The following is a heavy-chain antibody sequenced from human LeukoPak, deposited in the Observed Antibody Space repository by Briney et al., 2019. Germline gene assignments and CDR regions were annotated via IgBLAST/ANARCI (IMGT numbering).Heavy chain of an antibody. CDR3: ARDARRITMVRGVLPTY. CDR2: INTNTGNP. D-gene: IGHD3-10*01. J-gene: IGHJ4*02. V-gene: IGHV7-4-1*02. CDR1: GYTFTSYA. Sequence: ASVKVSCKASGYTFTSYAMNWVRQAPGQGLEWMGWINTNTGNPTYAQGFTGRFVFSLDTSVSTAYLQISSLKAEDTAVYYCARDARRITMVRGVLPTYWGQGTLVTVSS.